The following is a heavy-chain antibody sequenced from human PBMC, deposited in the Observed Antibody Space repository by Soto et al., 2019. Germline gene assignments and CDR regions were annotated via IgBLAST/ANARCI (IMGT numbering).Heavy chain of an antibody. D-gene: IGHD3-9*01. J-gene: IGHJ6*02. CDR1: GGSISSGGYY. Sequence: PSETLSLTCTVSGGSISSGGYYWSWIRQHPGKGLEWIGYIYYSGSTYYNPSPKSRVTISVDTSKNQFSLKLSSVTAADTAVYYCARGNYDILTGTALYYGMDVWGQGTTVTVSS. V-gene: IGHV4-31*03. CDR2: IYYSGST. CDR3: ARGNYDILTGTALYYGMDV.